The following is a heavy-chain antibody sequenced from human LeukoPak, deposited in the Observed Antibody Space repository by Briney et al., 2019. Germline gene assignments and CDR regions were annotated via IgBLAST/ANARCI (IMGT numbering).Heavy chain of an antibody. D-gene: IGHD6-19*01. CDR3: ARGGVAGVEY. CDR1: GGTFSSYA. Sequence: ASVKVSCKASGGTFSSYAISWVRQAPGQGLEWMGGIIPIFGTANYAQKFQGRVTITAAESTSTAYMELRSLRFDDTAVYFCARGGVAGVEYWGQGTLVTVSS. V-gene: IGHV1-69*13. J-gene: IGHJ4*02. CDR2: IIPIFGTA.